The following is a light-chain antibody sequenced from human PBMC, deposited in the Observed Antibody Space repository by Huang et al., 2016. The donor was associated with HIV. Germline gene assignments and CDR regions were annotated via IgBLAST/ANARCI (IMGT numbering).Light chain of an antibody. CDR3: QQRISWPPSYT. CDR2: ATS. V-gene: IGKV3-11*01. CDR1: QSVSNY. J-gene: IGKJ2*01. Sequence: EIVLTQSPATLSLSPGDRATLSCRASQSVSNYFSWYQQKPGQAPRLLIYATSNRATAVPARFSGSGSGTDFTLTISSLEPEDFANYYCQQRISWPPSYTFGQGTKVEI.